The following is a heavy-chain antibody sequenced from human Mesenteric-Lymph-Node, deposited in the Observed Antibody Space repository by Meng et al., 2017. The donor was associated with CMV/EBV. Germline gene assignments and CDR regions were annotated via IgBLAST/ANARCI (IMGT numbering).Heavy chain of an antibody. CDR2: IKQDGSEK. J-gene: IGHJ4*02. V-gene: IGHV3-7*01. CDR3: ARYRLPQNYFDY. D-gene: IGHD2-15*01. CDR1: GFTFSSYW. Sequence: GESLKISCAASGFTFSSYWMSWVRQAPGKGLEWVANIKQDGSEKYYVDSVKGRFTISRDNAKNSLYLQMNSLRAEDTAVYYCARYRLPQNYFDYWGQGTLVTVSS.